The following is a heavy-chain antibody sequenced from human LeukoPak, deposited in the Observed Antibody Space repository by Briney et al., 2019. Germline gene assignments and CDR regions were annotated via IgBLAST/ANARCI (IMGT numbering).Heavy chain of an antibody. CDR1: GFTFSGYG. CDR2: ISYDGSNK. V-gene: IGHV3-30*18. Sequence: PGGSLRLSCAASGFTFSGYGMHWVRQAPGKGLEWVAVISYDGSNKYYADSVKGRFTISRDNSKNTLYLQMNSLRAEDTAVYYCAKNVGAGFDYWGQGTLVTVSS. J-gene: IGHJ4*02. CDR3: AKNVGAGFDY. D-gene: IGHD1-26*01.